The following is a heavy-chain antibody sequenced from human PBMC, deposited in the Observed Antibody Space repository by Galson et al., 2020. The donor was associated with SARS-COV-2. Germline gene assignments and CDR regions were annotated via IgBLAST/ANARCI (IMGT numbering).Heavy chain of an antibody. CDR3: ASLDYDFWSWPGGHGTDV. Sequence: SETLSLTCSLSGGSISGSYYWSWVRQPAGKGLEWIGHIYTSGTTNYNPSLRSRLTMSIDTSQNQFSLTLSSVTASDTAVYYCASLDYDFWSWPGGHGTDVWGQGTAVVVSS. V-gene: IGHV4-4*07. J-gene: IGHJ6*02. CDR2: IYTSGTT. CDR1: GGSISGSYY. D-gene: IGHD3-3*01.